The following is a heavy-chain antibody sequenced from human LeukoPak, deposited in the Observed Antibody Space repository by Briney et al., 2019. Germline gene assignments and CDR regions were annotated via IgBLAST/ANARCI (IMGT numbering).Heavy chain of an antibody. J-gene: IGHJ4*02. V-gene: IGHV4-59*08. Sequence: PSETLSLTCSVSGGSISSLYWSWIRQPPGQGLEWIGYIYYTGSTNYNPSLKSRVTMFVDISKNQFSLRLSSVTAADTAVYYCARHRAYSSSSPFDYWGQGTLVTVSS. CDR2: IYYTGST. CDR3: ARHRAYSSSSPFDY. CDR1: GGSISSLY. D-gene: IGHD6-6*01.